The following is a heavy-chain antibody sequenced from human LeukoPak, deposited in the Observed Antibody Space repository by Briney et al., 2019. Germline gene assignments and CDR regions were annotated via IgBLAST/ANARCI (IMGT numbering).Heavy chain of an antibody. CDR2: ISESGGST. V-gene: IGHV3-23*01. CDR1: GFPFSNYV. J-gene: IGHJ5*02. Sequence: GGSLRLSCAASGFPFSNYVMGWVRQAPGKGLEWVSGISESGGSTYYVDSVKGRFTISRDNPKNTLYLLKNSLRAEATAVYYCTGGWLAHWGQGTLVTVSS. CDR3: TGGWLAH.